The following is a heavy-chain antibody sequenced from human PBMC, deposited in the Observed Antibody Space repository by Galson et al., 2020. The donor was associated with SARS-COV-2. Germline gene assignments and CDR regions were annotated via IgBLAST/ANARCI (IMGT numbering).Heavy chain of an antibody. V-gene: IGHV3-33*06. Sequence: GGSLRLSCAASGFTFSSYGMHWVRQAPGKGLEWVAVIWYDGRNKYYADSVKGRFTISRDNSKNTLYLQMNSLRAEDTAVYYCAKDLSAFTIFGVVIVMDVWGKGTTVTVSS. CDR1: GFTFSSYG. J-gene: IGHJ6*03. CDR3: AKDLSAFTIFGVVIVMDV. D-gene: IGHD3-3*01. CDR2: IWYDGRNK.